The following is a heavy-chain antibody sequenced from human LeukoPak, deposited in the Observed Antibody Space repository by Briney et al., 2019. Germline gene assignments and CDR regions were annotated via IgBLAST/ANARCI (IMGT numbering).Heavy chain of an antibody. J-gene: IGHJ4*02. CDR2: IYYSGST. Sequence: SQTLSLTCTVSGGSIRSGDYYWSWIRQPPGRGLEWIGYIYYSGSTYYNPSLKRRVTISVDTSKNQFSLKLSSVTAADTAVYSCARARDIVVVPAAIVPAEFDYWGQGTLVTVSS. CDR1: GGSIRSGDYY. CDR3: ARARDIVVVPAAIVPAEFDY. D-gene: IGHD2-2*01. V-gene: IGHV4-30-4*01.